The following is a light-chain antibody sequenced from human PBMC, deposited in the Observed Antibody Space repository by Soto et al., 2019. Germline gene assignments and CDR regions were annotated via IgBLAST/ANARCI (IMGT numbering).Light chain of an antibody. CDR3: QQYGGSWT. J-gene: IGKJ1*01. CDR1: QSVSSIY. CDR2: GAS. Sequence: EIVLTQSPGTLSLSPGERATLSCRASQSVSSIYLAWYQQKPGQAPRLVIYGASNRATGVPDRFSGSGSGTVFSLTISRLEPEDFAVYYCQQYGGSWTFXXGXXXEIK. V-gene: IGKV3-20*01.